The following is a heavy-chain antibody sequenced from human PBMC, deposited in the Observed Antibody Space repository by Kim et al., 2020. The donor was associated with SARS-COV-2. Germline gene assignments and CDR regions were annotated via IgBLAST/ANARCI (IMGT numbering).Heavy chain of an antibody. V-gene: IGHV1-46*01. CDR2: INPSGGST. CDR3: VPSGNSEYYFDY. CDR1: GYTFTRYY. J-gene: IGHJ4*02. Sequence: ASVKVSCKASGYTFTRYYMHWVRQAPGQGLEWMGIINPSGGSTTYAQKFQGRVTMTRDTSTSTAYMELSSLRSEDTAVYYCVPSGNSEYYFDYWGQGTLVTVSS. D-gene: IGHD1-1*01.